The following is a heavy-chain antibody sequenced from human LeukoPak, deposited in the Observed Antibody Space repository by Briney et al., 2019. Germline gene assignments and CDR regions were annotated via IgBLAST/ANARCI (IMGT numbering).Heavy chain of an antibody. V-gene: IGHV3-43D*03. CDR2: ISWDGGST. CDR1: GFTFDDYA. Sequence: PGGSLRLSCAASGFTFDDYAMHWVRQAPGKGLEWVSLISWDGGSTYYADSVKGRFTISRDNSKNTLYRQMTSLRAKETAVYYCARDLGDGSFGYWGQGTLVTVSS. J-gene: IGHJ4*02. D-gene: IGHD3-10*01. CDR3: ARDLGDGSFGY.